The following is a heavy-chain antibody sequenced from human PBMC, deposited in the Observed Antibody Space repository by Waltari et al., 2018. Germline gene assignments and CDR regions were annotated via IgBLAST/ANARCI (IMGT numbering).Heavy chain of an antibody. J-gene: IGHJ4*02. Sequence: QVQLVQSGAEVKQPGASVKVSCKVSGYTLTELSMHWGRQAPGKGLEWMGGFDPEDGETIYAQKFQGRVTMTEETSTDTAYMEVSSLRSEDTAVYYCATELRPGTLQDWGQGTLVTVSS. CDR1: GYTLTELS. V-gene: IGHV1-24*01. CDR3: ATELRPGTLQD. CDR2: FDPEDGET. D-gene: IGHD6-13*01.